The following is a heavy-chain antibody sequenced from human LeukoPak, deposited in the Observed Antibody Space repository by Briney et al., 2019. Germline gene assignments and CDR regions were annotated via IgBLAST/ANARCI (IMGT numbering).Heavy chain of an antibody. Sequence: ASVKVSFKASGGTFSSYTISWVRQAPGQGLEWMERIIPILGIANYAQKFQGRVTITADKSTSTAYMELSSLRSEDTAVYYCARSPGYGSSWFDPWGQGTLVTVSS. J-gene: IGHJ5*02. CDR2: IIPILGIA. CDR1: GGTFSSYT. D-gene: IGHD5-12*01. CDR3: ARSPGYGSSWFDP. V-gene: IGHV1-69*02.